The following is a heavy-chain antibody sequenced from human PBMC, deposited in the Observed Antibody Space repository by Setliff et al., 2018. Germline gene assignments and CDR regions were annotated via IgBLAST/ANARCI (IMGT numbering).Heavy chain of an antibody. V-gene: IGHV4-4*08. Sequence: SETLSLTCTVSGGSIRNYYWSWIRQPPGKGLEWIGNIHTSESTKYNPSLKSRVTISLDTSKRQFSLKLTSVTAADTAVYYCLRIRLVPHGHSWGQGTLVTVSS. CDR3: LRIRLVPHGHS. J-gene: IGHJ4*02. CDR2: IHTSEST. CDR1: GGSIRNYY. D-gene: IGHD2-15*01.